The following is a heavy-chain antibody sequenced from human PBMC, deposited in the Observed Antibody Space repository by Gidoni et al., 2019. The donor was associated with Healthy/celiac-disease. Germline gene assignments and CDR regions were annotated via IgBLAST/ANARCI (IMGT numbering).Heavy chain of an antibody. CDR3: AKDRADIVATIFDY. CDR1: GFTFSSYG. Sequence: QVQLVESGGGVVQPGRSLRLSCAASGFTFSSYGMHWVRQAPGKGLEWVAVISYDGSKKYYADSVKGRFTISRDNSKNTLYLQMNSLRAEDTAVYYCAKDRADIVATIFDYWGQGTLVTVSS. J-gene: IGHJ4*02. V-gene: IGHV3-30*18. CDR2: ISYDGSKK. D-gene: IGHD5-12*01.